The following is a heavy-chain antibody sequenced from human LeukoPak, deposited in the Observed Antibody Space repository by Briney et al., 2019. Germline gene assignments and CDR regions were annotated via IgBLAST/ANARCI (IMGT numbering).Heavy chain of an antibody. CDR1: GYTFTGYY. CDR3: ARTNVYYYDSSDYYPYFDY. D-gene: IGHD3-22*01. J-gene: IGHJ4*02. CDR2: INPNSGDT. Sequence: GASVKVSCKASGYTFTGYYMHWVRQAPGQGLEWMGWINPNSGDTNYAQKFQGRVTMTRDTSISTAYMELSRLRSDDTAVYYCARTNVYYYDSSDYYPYFDYWGQGTLVTVSS. V-gene: IGHV1-2*02.